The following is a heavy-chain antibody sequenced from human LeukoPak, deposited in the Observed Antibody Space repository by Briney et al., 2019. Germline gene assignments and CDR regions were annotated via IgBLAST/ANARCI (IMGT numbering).Heavy chain of an antibody. D-gene: IGHD3-9*01. CDR1: GFTFSSYG. Sequence: PGRSLRLSCAASGFTFSSYGMHWVRQAPGKGLEWVAVISYDGSNKYYADSVKGRFTISRDNSKNTLYLQMNSLRAEDTAVYYCALGYDILTGRFDYWGRGTLITVS. J-gene: IGHJ4*02. CDR2: ISYDGSNK. V-gene: IGHV3-30*03. CDR3: ALGYDILTGRFDY.